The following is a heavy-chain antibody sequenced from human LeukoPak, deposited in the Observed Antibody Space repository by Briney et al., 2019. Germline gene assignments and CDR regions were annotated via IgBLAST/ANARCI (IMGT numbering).Heavy chain of an antibody. CDR3: ARVSPNTVTTLQYFDY. J-gene: IGHJ4*02. CDR1: GFTFSSNA. CDR2: IHGSDDDT. Sequence: GGSLRLSCAASGFTFSSNAMTWVRQAPGKGLEWVSAIHGSDDDTHYADSVKGRFTISRDKSKNTLYLQMNSLRAEDTAVYYCARVSPNTVTTLQYFDYWGQETLVTVSS. V-gene: IGHV3-23*01. D-gene: IGHD4-17*01.